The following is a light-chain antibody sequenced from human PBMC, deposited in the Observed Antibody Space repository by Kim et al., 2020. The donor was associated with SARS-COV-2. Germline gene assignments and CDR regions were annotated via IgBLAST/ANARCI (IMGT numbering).Light chain of an antibody. CDR3: QVWDDITVV. V-gene: IGLV3-21*01. Sequence: SVAPGKTARITCGGDNIESKSVHWYQQLPGHAPVLVIYFDSDRPSGIPDRFSGSNSGNTATLSISSVEAGDEADYYCQVWDDITVVFGGGTKLTVL. J-gene: IGLJ3*02. CDR1: NIESKS. CDR2: FDS.